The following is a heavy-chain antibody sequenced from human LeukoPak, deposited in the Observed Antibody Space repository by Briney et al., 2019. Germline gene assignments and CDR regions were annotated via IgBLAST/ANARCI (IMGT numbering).Heavy chain of an antibody. J-gene: IGHJ4*02. Sequence: GGSLRLSCAASGFTFSSYSMNWVRQAPGKGLEWVSYISSSSSTIYYADSVKGRFTISRDNAKNSLYLQMNSLRAEDTAVYYCARTGRNPYGRWEDYWGQGTLVTVSS. CDR2: ISSSSSTI. CDR3: ARTGRNPYGRWEDY. V-gene: IGHV3-48*01. CDR1: GFTFSSYS. D-gene: IGHD5-24*01.